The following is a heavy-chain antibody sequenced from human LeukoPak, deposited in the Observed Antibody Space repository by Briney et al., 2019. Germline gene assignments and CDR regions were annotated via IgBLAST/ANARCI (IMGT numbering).Heavy chain of an antibody. V-gene: IGHV3-21*01. D-gene: IGHD3-22*01. CDR2: ISSSSSYI. CDR1: GFTFSSYS. J-gene: IGHJ4*02. CDR3: ARDHGSGSTDYFDY. Sequence: PGGSLRLSCAASGFTFSSYSMNWVRQAPGKGLEWVSSISSSSSYIYYADSVKGRFTISRDNAKNSLYLQMNSLRAEDTAVYYCARDHGSGSTDYFDYWGQGTLVTVSS.